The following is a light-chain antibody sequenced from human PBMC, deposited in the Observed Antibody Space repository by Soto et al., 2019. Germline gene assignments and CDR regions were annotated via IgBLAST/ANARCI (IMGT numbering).Light chain of an antibody. Sequence: DIVMTQSPDSLAVSLGERATINCKSSQSVLYNSNNKNYLAWYQQKPGQPPKLLIYWASTRESGVPDRFSGSVSGTDFTLTISSLQAEDVAVYYCQQYYSAPPYTFGQGTRLEIK. J-gene: IGKJ2*01. CDR1: QSVLYNSNNKNY. CDR3: QQYYSAPPYT. V-gene: IGKV4-1*01. CDR2: WAS.